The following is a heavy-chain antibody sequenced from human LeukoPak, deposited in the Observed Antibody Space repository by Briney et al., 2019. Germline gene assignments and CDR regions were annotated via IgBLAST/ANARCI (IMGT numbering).Heavy chain of an antibody. CDR3: AKDGPKYSSGWSYMDV. Sequence: PGGSLRLSCAVSGFTFSSYGMYWVRQAPGKGLEWVAFTRYDGSNKNNADSVKGRFTISRDNSKNTLYLQMKSLRAEDTAVYYCAKDGPKYSSGWSYMDVWGKGTTVTVSS. J-gene: IGHJ6*03. V-gene: IGHV3-30*02. D-gene: IGHD6-19*01. CDR2: TRYDGSNK. CDR1: GFTFSSYG.